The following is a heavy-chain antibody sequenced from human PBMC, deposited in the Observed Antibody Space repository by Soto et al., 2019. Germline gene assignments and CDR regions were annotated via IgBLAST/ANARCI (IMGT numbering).Heavy chain of an antibody. CDR3: ARGVTTVTTFDY. D-gene: IGHD4-17*01. Sequence: GGSLKPSCAASGFIFNQYSMNWVRPAPGKGLEWVSPISSTGALMYYEDQVKGRFTISRDDAENSLYLQMNSLRVEDTAVYYCARGVTTVTTFDYWGQETLVTVSS. V-gene: IGHV3-21*01. CDR1: GFIFNQYS. J-gene: IGHJ4*02. CDR2: ISSTGALM.